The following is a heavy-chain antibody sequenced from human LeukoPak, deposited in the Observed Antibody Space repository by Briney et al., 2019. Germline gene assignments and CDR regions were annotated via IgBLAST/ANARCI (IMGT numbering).Heavy chain of an antibody. CDR2: VYSSGRT. CDR3: ARDGYSSGWYPSYYYYYYMDV. V-gene: IGHV4-61*02. Sequence: PSETLSLTCTVSGGSISSGTYYWSWIRQPAGKGLEWIGRVYSSGRTNYNPSLKSRGTISVDTSKNQFSLKLSSVTAADTAVYYCARDGYSSGWYPSYYYYYYMDVWGKGTTVTVSS. J-gene: IGHJ6*03. CDR1: GGSISSGTYY. D-gene: IGHD6-19*01.